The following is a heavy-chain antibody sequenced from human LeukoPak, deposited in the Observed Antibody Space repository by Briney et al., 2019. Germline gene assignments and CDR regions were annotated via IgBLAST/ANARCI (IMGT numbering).Heavy chain of an antibody. Sequence: ASVKVSCKVSGYTLTELSMHWVRQAPGQGLEWMGGFDPEDGETTSAQKFQGRVTMSEDTSTDTASMELSRLRSEDTAVYYCATRRGYSYGYGYAHYYFDYWGQGTLVTVSS. CDR2: FDPEDGET. J-gene: IGHJ4*02. D-gene: IGHD5-18*01. V-gene: IGHV1-24*01. CDR3: ATRRGYSYGYGYAHYYFDY. CDR1: GYTLTELS.